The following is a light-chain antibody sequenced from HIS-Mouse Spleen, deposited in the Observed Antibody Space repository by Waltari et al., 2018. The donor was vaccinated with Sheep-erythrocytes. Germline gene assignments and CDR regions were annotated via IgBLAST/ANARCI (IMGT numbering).Light chain of an antibody. CDR1: GLRRYY. CDR3: NSRDSSGNHLGVV. CDR2: GKN. J-gene: IGLJ2*01. V-gene: IGLV3-19*01. Sequence: SSELTQDPAVSVALGQTVRITCQGDGLRRYYASWFQQKPGQAPVLVIYGKNNRPSGIPDRFSGSSSGNTASLTITGAQAEDEADFYCNSRDSSGNHLGVVFGGGTKLTVL.